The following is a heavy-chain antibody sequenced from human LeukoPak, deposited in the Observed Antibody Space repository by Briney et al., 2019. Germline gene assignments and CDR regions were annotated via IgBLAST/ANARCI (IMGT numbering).Heavy chain of an antibody. D-gene: IGHD6-13*01. CDR2: INPKSGGT. CDR3: AGTYSSSWYTPYYFDY. J-gene: IGHJ4*02. CDR1: GYTFTGYY. Sequence: ASVKVSCKASGYTFTGYYMHWVRQAPGQGREWMGWINPKSGGTNYAQKFQGRVTMTRDKSISTAYMELSRLRSDDTAVYYCAGTYSSSWYTPYYFDYWGQGTLVTVSS. V-gene: IGHV1-2*02.